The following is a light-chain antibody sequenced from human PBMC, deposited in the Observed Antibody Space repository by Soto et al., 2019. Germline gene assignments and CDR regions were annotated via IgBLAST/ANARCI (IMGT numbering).Light chain of an antibody. J-gene: IGKJ1*01. CDR3: QHYNSYSDA. V-gene: IGKV1-5*03. Sequence: DIQMTQSPSTLSGSVGDRVTITCRASQTISSWLAWYQQKPGKAPKLLIYKASTLKSGVPSRFSGSGSGTEFTLSTSLLQRDDFATYYCQHYNSYSDAFVQGTKVE. CDR1: QTISSW. CDR2: KAS.